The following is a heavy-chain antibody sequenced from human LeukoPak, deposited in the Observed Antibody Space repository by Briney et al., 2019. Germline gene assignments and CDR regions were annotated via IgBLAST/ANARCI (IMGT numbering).Heavy chain of an antibody. V-gene: IGHV3-49*03. Sequence: PGGSLRLSCTASGFTFGDYAMSWFRQAPGKGLEWVGFIRSKAYGGTTEYAASVKGRFTISRDDSKSIAYLQMNSLRAEDTAVYYCAKELGSYPLLTFDYWGQGTLVTVSS. CDR1: GFTFGDYA. J-gene: IGHJ4*02. CDR2: IRSKAYGGTT. D-gene: IGHD1-26*01. CDR3: AKELGSYPLLTFDY.